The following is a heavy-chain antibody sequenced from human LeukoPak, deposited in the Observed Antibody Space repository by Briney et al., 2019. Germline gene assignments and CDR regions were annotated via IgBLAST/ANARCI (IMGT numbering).Heavy chain of an antibody. CDR1: GFTFSSYG. J-gene: IGHJ4*02. CDR2: ISYDGSNK. CDR3: AKDYGDYAYYFDY. Sequence: GGSLRLSCAASGFTFSSYGMHWVRQAPGKGLEWVAVISYDGSNKYYADSVKGRFTISRDNSKSTLYLQMNSLRAEDTAVYYCAKDYGDYAYYFDYWGQGTLVTVSS. V-gene: IGHV3-30*18. D-gene: IGHD4-17*01.